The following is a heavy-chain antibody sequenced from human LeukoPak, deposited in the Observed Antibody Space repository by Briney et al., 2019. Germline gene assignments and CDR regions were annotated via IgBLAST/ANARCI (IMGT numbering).Heavy chain of an antibody. Sequence: SETLSLTCTVSGCSISSSSYYWGWIRQPPGKGLEWIGSSYYSGSTYYNPSLKSRVTLSVDTSKNQFSLKLSSVTAADTAVYYCARTTRGDAFDIWGQGTMVTVSS. V-gene: IGHV4-39*01. CDR1: GCSISSSSYY. J-gene: IGHJ3*02. CDR3: ARTTRGDAFDI. CDR2: SYYSGST. D-gene: IGHD1-26*01.